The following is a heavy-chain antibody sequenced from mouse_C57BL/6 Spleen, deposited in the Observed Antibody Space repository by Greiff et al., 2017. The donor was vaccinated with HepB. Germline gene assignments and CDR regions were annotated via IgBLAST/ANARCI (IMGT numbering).Heavy chain of an antibody. CDR3: AREGGNLYYYAMDY. V-gene: IGHV1-64*01. CDR1: GYTFTSYW. Sequence: QVQLQQPGAELVKPGASVKLSCKASGYTFTSYWMHWVKQRPGQGLEWIGMIHPNSGSTNYNEKFKSKATLTVDKSSSTAYMQLSSLTSEDSAVYYCAREGGNLYYYAMDYWGQGTSVTVSS. CDR2: IHPNSGST. D-gene: IGHD2-1*01. J-gene: IGHJ4*01.